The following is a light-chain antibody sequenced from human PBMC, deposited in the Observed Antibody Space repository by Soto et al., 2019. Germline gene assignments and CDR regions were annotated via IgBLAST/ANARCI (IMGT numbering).Light chain of an antibody. J-gene: IGLJ3*02. V-gene: IGLV2-11*01. CDR1: NGDIGDYKF. CDR2: DVS. CDR3: CSYPGTHTWV. Sequence: QSVLTQPRSVSGSPGQSVAISCTGTNGDIGDYKFVSWYQQHPGKAPKVMIYDVSKRPSGVPDRFSGSKSGNTASLTISGLQAEDEADYYCCSYPGTHTWVFXGGTKLTVL.